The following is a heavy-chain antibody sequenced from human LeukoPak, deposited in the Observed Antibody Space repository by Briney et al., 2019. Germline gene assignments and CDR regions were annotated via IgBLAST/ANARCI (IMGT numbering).Heavy chain of an antibody. Sequence: GSALTLFCPASGFTLSDYSINWVRQATGKGLEWVSSISSSSSSIYYADSVKGRFTISRGNAENSLYLQMNSLRVEDTAVYYCARGGRRWGQGTLDTVSS. CDR1: GFTLSDYS. CDR2: ISSSSSSI. D-gene: IGHD6-25*01. V-gene: IGHV3-21*01. CDR3: ARGGRR. J-gene: IGHJ4*02.